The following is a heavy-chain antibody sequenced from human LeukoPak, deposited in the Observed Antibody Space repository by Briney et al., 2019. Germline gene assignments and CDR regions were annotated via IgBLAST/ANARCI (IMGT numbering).Heavy chain of an antibody. Sequence: GASVKVSCKASGYTFTSYGISWVRQAPGQGLEWMGWISAYNGNTNYAQKLQGRVTMTTDTSTSTAYMELTSLRSDDTAVYYCARGEPTRRRDGYNWDYWGQGTPVTVSS. D-gene: IGHD5-24*01. V-gene: IGHV1-18*01. CDR1: GYTFTSYG. J-gene: IGHJ4*02. CDR2: ISAYNGNT. CDR3: ARGEPTRRRDGYNWDY.